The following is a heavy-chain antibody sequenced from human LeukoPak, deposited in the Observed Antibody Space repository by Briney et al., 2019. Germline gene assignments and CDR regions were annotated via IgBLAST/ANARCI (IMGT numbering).Heavy chain of an antibody. CDR1: GGSIRSSSYS. Sequence: SETLSLTCTVSGGSIRSSSYSWVWIRQPPGKGLEWIGTIYYTGSTYYSPTLKNRVTISVDTSKNQFSLQLRSVTAPNVDEKYVVCHLLVSSGWRHYFDYWGQGTLVTVSS. V-gene: IGHV4-39*01. CDR2: IYYTGST. D-gene: IGHD6-19*01. CDR3: VCHLLVSSGWRHYFDY. J-gene: IGHJ4*02.